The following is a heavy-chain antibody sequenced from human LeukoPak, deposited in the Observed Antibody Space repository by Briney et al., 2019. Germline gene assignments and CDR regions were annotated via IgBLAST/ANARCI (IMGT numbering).Heavy chain of an antibody. D-gene: IGHD1-26*01. V-gene: IGHV4-59*01. J-gene: IGHJ6*03. CDR3: ARDNWNSGSSTIGDYYYYYMDV. CDR1: GGSISSYY. CDR2: IYYSGST. Sequence: PSETLSLTCTVSGGSISSYYWSWIRQPPGKGLEWIGYIYYSGSTNYNPSLKSRVTISVDTSKNQFSLKLSSVTAADTAVYYCARDNWNSGSSTIGDYYYYYMDVWGKGTTVTVSS.